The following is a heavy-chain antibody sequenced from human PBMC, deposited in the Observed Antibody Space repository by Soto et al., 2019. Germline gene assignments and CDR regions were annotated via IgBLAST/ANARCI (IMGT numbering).Heavy chain of an antibody. CDR3: ARRYYYDSSGFPFDY. CDR1: GYSFTIYW. Sequence: PGESLKISCNGSGYSFTIYWIGWVRQMPGKGLEWMGIIYPGDSDTRYSPSFQGQVTISADKSISTAYLQWSSLKASDTAMYYCARRYYYDSSGFPFDYWGQGTLVTVS. D-gene: IGHD3-22*01. J-gene: IGHJ4*02. V-gene: IGHV5-51*01. CDR2: IYPGDSDT.